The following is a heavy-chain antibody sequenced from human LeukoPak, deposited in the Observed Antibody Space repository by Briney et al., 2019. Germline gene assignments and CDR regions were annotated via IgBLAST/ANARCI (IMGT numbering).Heavy chain of an antibody. CDR1: GGSISSYY. Sequence: SETLSLTCTVSGGSISSYYWRWIRQPPGKGLEWIGYIYYSGSTNYKPSLKSRVTISVDASKNHFSLKLSSVTAADTAVYYCARRKDYYYSYMDVWGKGTTVTISS. CDR2: IYYSGST. J-gene: IGHJ6*03. CDR3: ARRKDYYYSYMDV. V-gene: IGHV4-59*08.